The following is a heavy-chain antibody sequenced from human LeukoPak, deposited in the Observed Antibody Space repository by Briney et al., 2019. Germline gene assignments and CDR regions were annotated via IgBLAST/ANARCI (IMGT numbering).Heavy chain of an antibody. CDR1: GYTFTGYY. Sequence: ASVKVSCKASGYTFTGYYMHWVRQAPGQGLEWMGWINPNSGGTNYAQKFQGWVTMTRDTSISTAYMELSRLRSDDTAVYYCARSDIFTFGVGMDVWGQGTTVTVSS. CDR3: ARSDIFTFGVGMDV. CDR2: INPNSGGT. V-gene: IGHV1-2*04. D-gene: IGHD3-9*01. J-gene: IGHJ6*02.